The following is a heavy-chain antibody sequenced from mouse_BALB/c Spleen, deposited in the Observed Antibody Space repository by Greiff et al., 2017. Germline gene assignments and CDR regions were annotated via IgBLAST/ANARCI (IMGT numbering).Heavy chain of an antibody. D-gene: IGHD2-4*01. CDR2: ILPGSGST. J-gene: IGHJ4*01. CDR1: GYTFSSYW. V-gene: IGHV1-9*01. CDR3: ARRGSMITDYYAMDY. Sequence: VKLQQSGAELMKPGASVKISCKATGYTFSSYWIEWVKQRPGHGLEWIGEILPGSGSTNYNEKFKGKATFTADTSSNTAYMQLSSLTSEDSAVYYCARRGSMITDYYAMDYWGQGTSVTVSS.